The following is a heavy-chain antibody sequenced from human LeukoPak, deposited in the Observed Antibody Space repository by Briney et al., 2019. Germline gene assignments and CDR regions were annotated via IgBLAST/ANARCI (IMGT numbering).Heavy chain of an antibody. V-gene: IGHV4-61*02. D-gene: IGHD2/OR15-2a*01. CDR3: ARVLFRAFDL. Sequence: SETLSLTCSVSGGSISSGSYYWSWIRQPAGKGLEWIGRIYTSGSTSYDPSLTGRVAMSVDTSKNQFSLKLSSVTAAATAVYYCARVLFRAFDLWGQGTMVTVSS. J-gene: IGHJ3*01. CDR1: GGSISSGSYY. CDR2: IYTSGST.